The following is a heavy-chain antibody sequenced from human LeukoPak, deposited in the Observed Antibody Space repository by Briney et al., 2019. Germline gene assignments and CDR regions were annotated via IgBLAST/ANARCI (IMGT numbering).Heavy chain of an antibody. Sequence: RPSETLSLTCALDGGSFRGYYWSWIRQPPGKGLEWSGEINHSGSTNYNPSLKSRVTISVDTSKNQFSLKLSSVTAADTAVYYCARGRLYCTNGVCYREGYYYYYYYMDVWGKGTTVSVP. V-gene: IGHV4-34*01. J-gene: IGHJ6*03. D-gene: IGHD2-8*01. CDR3: ARGRLYCTNGVCYREGYYYYYYYMDV. CDR1: GGSFRGYY. CDR2: INHSGST.